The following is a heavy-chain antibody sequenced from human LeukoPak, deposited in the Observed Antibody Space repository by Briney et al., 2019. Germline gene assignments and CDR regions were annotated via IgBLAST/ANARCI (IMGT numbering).Heavy chain of an antibody. J-gene: IGHJ4*02. CDR3: ARVIGSYGDSAY. Sequence: GGSLRLSCAASGFTFSSYEMNWVRQAPGKGLEWVSYISDSGTTIYYADSVKGRFTISRDNAKNSLYLQMNSLRAEDTAVYYRARVIGSYGDSAYWGQGTLVTVSS. D-gene: IGHD3-16*01. CDR1: GFTFSSYE. CDR2: ISDSGTTI. V-gene: IGHV3-48*03.